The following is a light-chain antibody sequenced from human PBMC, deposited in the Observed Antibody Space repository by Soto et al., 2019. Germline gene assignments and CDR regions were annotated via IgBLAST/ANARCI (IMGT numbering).Light chain of an antibody. J-gene: IGLJ2*01. V-gene: IGLV1-40*01. Sequence: QSVLTQPPSVSGAPGQRVTISCTGSNSNIGAGYDVHWYQQLPGTTPKLLIYSNNNRPSGVPDRFSGSKSGTSASLAITGLQAEDEADYYCQSYDSVLRADVVFGGGTKLTVL. CDR2: SNN. CDR3: QSYDSVLRADVV. CDR1: NSNIGAGYD.